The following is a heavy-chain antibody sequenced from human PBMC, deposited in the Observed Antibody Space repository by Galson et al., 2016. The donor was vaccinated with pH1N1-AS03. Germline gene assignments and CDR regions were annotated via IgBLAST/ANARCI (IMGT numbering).Heavy chain of an antibody. V-gene: IGHV1-2*02. CDR3: ASEDRKCVANTLDY. CDR2: INANSDTT. J-gene: IGHJ4*02. Sequence: SVKVSCKASGYTFTGYYIHWVRQAPGQGLEWMGRINANSDTTTYAQRFQGRVTMTRDTSISTAYMELSSLRSDDTAVYYCASEDRKCVANTLDYWGQGTTVTVSS. CDR1: GYTFTGYY.